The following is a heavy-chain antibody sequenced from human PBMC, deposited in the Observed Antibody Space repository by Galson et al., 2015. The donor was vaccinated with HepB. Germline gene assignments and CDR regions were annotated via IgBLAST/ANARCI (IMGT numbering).Heavy chain of an antibody. D-gene: IGHD4-11*01. CDR1: GFTFSGSA. Sequence: SLRLSCAASGFTFSGSAIHWVRQASGKGPEWVGRIRSRANNYATSYVPSLGGRFTISRDDSKNTLYLEMNSLKTEDTALYYCTTFLEMTTVQYWGQGTLVTVSS. CDR2: IRSRANNYAT. V-gene: IGHV3-73*01. J-gene: IGHJ4*02. CDR3: TTFLEMTTVQY.